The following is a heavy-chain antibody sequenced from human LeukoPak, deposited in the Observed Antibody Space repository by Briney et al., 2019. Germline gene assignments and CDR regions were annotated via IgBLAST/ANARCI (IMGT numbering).Heavy chain of an antibody. CDR1: GGSFSGYY. CDR3: XRLRYDYVWGSPYYYYMDV. CDR2: INHSGST. J-gene: IGHJ6*03. V-gene: IGHV4-34*01. D-gene: IGHD3-16*01. Sequence: SETLSLTCAVYGGSFSGYYWSWIRQPPGKGLEWIGEINHSGSTNYNPSLKSRVTISVDTSKNQFSLKLSSVTAADTAVDYWXRLRYDYVWGSPYYYYMDVWGKGTTVTISS.